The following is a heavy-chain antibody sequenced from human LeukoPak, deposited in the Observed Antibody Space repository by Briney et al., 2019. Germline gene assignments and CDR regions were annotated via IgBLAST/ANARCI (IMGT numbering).Heavy chain of an antibody. Sequence: PGGSLRLSCAASGFAFSSYEMHWVRQAPGKGLEWLSYISPSGRTIYYADSVKGRFTISRDNAKNSVYLQMNSLRAEDTAVYYCARDLVRPGHFDFWGQGTLVTVSS. CDR2: ISPSGRTI. CDR1: GFAFSSYE. J-gene: IGHJ4*02. CDR3: ARDLVRPGHFDF. V-gene: IGHV3-48*03. D-gene: IGHD2-2*01.